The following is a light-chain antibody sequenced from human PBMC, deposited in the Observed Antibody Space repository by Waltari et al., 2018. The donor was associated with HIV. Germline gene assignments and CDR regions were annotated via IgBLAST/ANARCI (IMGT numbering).Light chain of an antibody. J-gene: IGLJ2*01. CDR1: HIGNNP. CDR2: DDT. CDR3: QVWDKSYREAV. Sequence: SYVLTQAPSVSVASGQTATFTCGHIGNNPVLWDRQRPAQAPVLVVFDDTYRSPGIPARLSGATSGSHATLTINRVEVGDEADYVCQVWDKSYREAVFGGGTQLTVL. V-gene: IGLV3-21*02.